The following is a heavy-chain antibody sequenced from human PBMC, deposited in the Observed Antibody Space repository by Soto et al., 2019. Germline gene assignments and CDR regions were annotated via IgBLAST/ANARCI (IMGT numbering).Heavy chain of an antibody. Sequence: GASVKVSCKASGGTFSSYAISWVRQAPGQGLEWMGGIIPSFGTANYAQKFQGRVTMTADESTSTAYMELSSLRSEDTDVNYGAISASSSGCYDSDYWRQGPLVTVSS. CDR1: GGTFSSYA. CDR2: IIPSFGTA. J-gene: IGHJ4*02. V-gene: IGHV1-69*13. D-gene: IGHD6-19*01. CDR3: AISASSSGCYDSDY.